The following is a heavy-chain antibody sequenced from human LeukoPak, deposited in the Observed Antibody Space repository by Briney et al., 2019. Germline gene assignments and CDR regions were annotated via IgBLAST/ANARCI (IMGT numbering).Heavy chain of an antibody. J-gene: IGHJ1*01. D-gene: IGHD3-22*01. Sequence: GGSLRLSCAASGFTFSRYWMHWVRQAPGKGLVWVSRINGDGSTTSYADSVKGGFTISRDNAKNTLHLQMNSLRAEDTAVYYCATGNYYDSRGYYTFGHWGQGTLVTVSS. V-gene: IGHV3-74*01. CDR3: ATGNYYDSRGYYTFGH. CDR2: INGDGSTT. CDR1: GFTFSRYW.